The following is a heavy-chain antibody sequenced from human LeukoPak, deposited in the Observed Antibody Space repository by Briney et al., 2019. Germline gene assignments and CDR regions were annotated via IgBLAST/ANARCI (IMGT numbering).Heavy chain of an antibody. CDR2: IRSKANSYAT. CDR1: GFTFSGSA. CDR3: TRKVVVVAATRDY. J-gene: IGHJ4*02. V-gene: IGHV3-73*01. Sequence: GGSLRLSCAASGFTFSGSAMHWVRQASGKGLEWVGRIRSKANSYATAYAASVKGRFTISRDDSKNTAYLQMNSLKTEDTAVYYCTRKVVVVAATRDYWGQGTLVTVSS. D-gene: IGHD2-15*01.